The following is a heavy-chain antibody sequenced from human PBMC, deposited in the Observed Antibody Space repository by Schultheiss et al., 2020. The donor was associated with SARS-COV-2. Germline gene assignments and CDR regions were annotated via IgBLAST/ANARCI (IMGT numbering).Heavy chain of an antibody. CDR1: GFTFSSYG. CDR2: IWYDGSNK. V-gene: IGHV3-33*08. D-gene: IGHD5-18*01. CDR3: AREIGGYSYGS. Sequence: GGSLRLSCAASGFTFSSYGMHWVRQAPGKGLEWVAVIWYDGSNKYYADSVKGRFTISRDNAKNSLYLQMNSLRAEDTAVYYCAREIGGYSYGSWGQGTMVTVSS. J-gene: IGHJ3*01.